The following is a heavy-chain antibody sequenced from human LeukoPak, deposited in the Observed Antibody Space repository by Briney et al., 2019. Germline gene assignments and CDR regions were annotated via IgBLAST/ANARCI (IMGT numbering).Heavy chain of an antibody. J-gene: IGHJ4*02. CDR3: ARARIIAAAGPTFDY. CDR1: GGSFSGYY. V-gene: IGHV4-34*01. D-gene: IGHD6-13*01. CDR2: INHIGST. Sequence: SETLSLTCAVYGGSFSGYYWSWIRQPPGKGLEWIGEINHIGSTNYNPSLKSRVPISVDPSQNQFSLKLGAVTAAATAVYYCARARIIAAAGPTFDYWGQGTMVTVSS.